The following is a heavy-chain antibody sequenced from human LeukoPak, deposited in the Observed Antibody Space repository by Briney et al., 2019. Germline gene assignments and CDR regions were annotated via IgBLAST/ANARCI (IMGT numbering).Heavy chain of an antibody. J-gene: IGHJ4*02. V-gene: IGHV4-38-2*01. D-gene: IGHD5-12*01. CDR3: ARTGYSGYVSDFDY. Sequence: SETLSLTCAVSGYSISSGYYWGWIRQPPGKGLAWIGSIYHSGSTYYNPSLKSRVTISVDTSKNQFSLKLSSVTAADTAVYYCARTGYSGYVSDFDYWGQGTLVTVSS. CDR2: IYHSGST. CDR1: GYSISSGYY.